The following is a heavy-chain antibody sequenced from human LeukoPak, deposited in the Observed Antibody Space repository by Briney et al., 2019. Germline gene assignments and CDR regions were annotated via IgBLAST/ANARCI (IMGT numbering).Heavy chain of an antibody. CDR1: GGSISSTFYY. CDR2: INYSGST. V-gene: IGHV4-39*02. Sequence: PSETLSLTCTVSGGSISSTFYYWGWIRQPPGKGLEWIGSINYSGSTYYNPSLKSRVTISVDTSKNQFSLKLSSVTAADTAVYYCARETYCGGDCYSGFDYWGQGTLVTVTS. D-gene: IGHD2-21*02. J-gene: IGHJ4*02. CDR3: ARETYCGGDCYSGFDY.